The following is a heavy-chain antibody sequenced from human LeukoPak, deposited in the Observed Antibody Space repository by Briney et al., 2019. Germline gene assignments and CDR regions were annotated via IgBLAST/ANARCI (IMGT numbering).Heavy chain of an antibody. V-gene: IGHV3-21*01. Sequence: GGSLRLSCAASGFTFSSYEMNWVRQAPGKGLDWVSSISSSSSYIYYADSVKGRFTISRDNAKNSLYLQMNSLRAEDTAVYYCARDESGYDSYYYYYMDVWGKGTTVTVSS. CDR1: GFTFSSYE. D-gene: IGHD5-12*01. CDR2: ISSSSSYI. CDR3: ARDESGYDSYYYYYMDV. J-gene: IGHJ6*03.